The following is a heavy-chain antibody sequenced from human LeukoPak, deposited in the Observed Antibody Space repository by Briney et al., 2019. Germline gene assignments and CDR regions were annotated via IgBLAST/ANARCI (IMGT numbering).Heavy chain of an antibody. CDR1: GFTFSSYA. Sequence: GGSLRLSCAASGFTFSSYAMSWVRQAPGKGLEWVSVIYSGGSTYYADSVKGRFTISRDNSKNTLYLQMNSLRAEDTAVYYCASRNYYDSSGLLDYWGQGTLSPSPQ. V-gene: IGHV3-53*01. CDR2: IYSGGST. J-gene: IGHJ4*02. D-gene: IGHD3-22*01. CDR3: ASRNYYDSSGLLDY.